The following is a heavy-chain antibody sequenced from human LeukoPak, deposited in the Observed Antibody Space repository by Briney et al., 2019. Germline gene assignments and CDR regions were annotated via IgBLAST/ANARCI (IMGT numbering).Heavy chain of an antibody. D-gene: IGHD5-12*01. CDR3: AKDRGYSGYDWDY. Sequence: GGSLRLSCAASGFTFSSYAMSWVRQTPGKGLEWVTTISGSGGSTNYADSVKGRFTISRDNSKSTLYLQMNSLRAEDTAIYYCAKDRGYSGYDWDYWGQGTLVTVSS. CDR1: GFTFSSYA. J-gene: IGHJ4*02. CDR2: ISGSGGST. V-gene: IGHV3-23*01.